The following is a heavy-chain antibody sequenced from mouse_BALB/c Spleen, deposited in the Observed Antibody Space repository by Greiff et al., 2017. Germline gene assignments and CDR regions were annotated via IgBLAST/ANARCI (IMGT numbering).Heavy chain of an antibody. V-gene: IGHV2-2*02. CDR1: GFSLTSYG. D-gene: IGHD2-1*01. CDR3: ARGDGNYPFAY. J-gene: IGHJ3*01. Sequence: VKLMESGPGLVQPSQSLSITCTVSGFSLTSYGVHWVRQSPGKGLEWLGVIWSGGSTDYNAAFISRLSISKDNSKSQVFFKMNSLQANDTAIYYCARGDGNYPFAYWGQGTLVTVSA. CDR2: IWSGGST.